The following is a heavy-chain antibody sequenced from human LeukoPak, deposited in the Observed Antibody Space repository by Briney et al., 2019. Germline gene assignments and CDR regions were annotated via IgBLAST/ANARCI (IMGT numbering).Heavy chain of an antibody. CDR1: GFTFDNYG. V-gene: IGHV3-20*04. CDR3: ARDNYYDSSGYYGLGY. J-gene: IGHJ4*02. CDR2: ITWSGDRT. Sequence: GGSLRLSCSASGFTFDNYGMSWVRQAPGKGLEWVAGITWSGDRTGYADPVNGRFTISRDNAKDSLNLQMNSLRTEDTALYFCARDNYYDSSGYYGLGYWGQGTLVTVSS. D-gene: IGHD3-22*01.